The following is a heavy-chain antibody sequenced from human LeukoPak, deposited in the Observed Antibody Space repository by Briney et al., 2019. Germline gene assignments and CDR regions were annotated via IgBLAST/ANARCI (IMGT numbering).Heavy chain of an antibody. V-gene: IGHV4-59*12. D-gene: IGHD3-22*01. J-gene: IGHJ4*02. CDR2: IYYSGTT. CDR3: ARGRYYYDSSGYYRITVGPTYFDY. CDR1: GGSIISYY. Sequence: SSETLSLTCTVSGGSIISYYWSWIRQPPGKGLEWIGYIYYSGTTNYNPSLRSRVTISVDTSKNQFSLKLSSVTAADTAVYYCARGRYYYDSSGYYRITVGPTYFDYWGQGTLVTVSS.